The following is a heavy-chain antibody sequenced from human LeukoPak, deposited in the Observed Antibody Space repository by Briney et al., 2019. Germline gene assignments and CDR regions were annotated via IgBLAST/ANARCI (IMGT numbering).Heavy chain of an antibody. CDR1: GFTFGDYA. CDR2: IRGKAYGGTT. J-gene: IGHJ6*02. D-gene: IGHD1-7*01. V-gene: IGHV3-49*04. CDR3: TILLGQTTYYYGMDV. Sequence: GGSLRLSCTASGFTFGDYAMSWVRQAPGKGLEWVGFIRGKAYGGTTEYAASVKGRFTISRDDSKSIAYLQMNSLKTEDTAVYYCTILLGQTTYYYGMDVWGQGTTVTVSS.